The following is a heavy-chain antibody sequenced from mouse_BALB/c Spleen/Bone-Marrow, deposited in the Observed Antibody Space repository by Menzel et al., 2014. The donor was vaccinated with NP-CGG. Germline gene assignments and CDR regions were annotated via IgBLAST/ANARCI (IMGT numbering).Heavy chain of an antibody. V-gene: IGHV3-2*02. Sequence: EVQGVESGPGLVKPSQSLSLPCTVTGYSITSDYAWNWIQQFPGNKLEWMGYITYSGITSYNPSLKSRISITRDTSKNQFFLQLNSVTTEDTATYYCARSADWYFDVWGAGTTVTVSS. CDR3: ARSADWYFDV. CDR2: ITYSGIT. J-gene: IGHJ1*01. CDR1: GYSITSDYA.